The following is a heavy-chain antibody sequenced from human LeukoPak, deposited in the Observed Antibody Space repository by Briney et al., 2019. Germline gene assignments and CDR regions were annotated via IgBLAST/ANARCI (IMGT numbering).Heavy chain of an antibody. Sequence: PSETLSLTCAVYGGSFSGYYWSWIRQPPGKGLEWIGEINHSGSTYYNPSLKSRVTISVDTSKYQFSLKLSSVTAADTAVYYCARGRCSGGSCYDNWFDPWGQGTLVTVSS. D-gene: IGHD2-15*01. CDR1: GGSFSGYY. CDR3: ARGRCSGGSCYDNWFDP. V-gene: IGHV4-34*01. CDR2: INHSGST. J-gene: IGHJ5*02.